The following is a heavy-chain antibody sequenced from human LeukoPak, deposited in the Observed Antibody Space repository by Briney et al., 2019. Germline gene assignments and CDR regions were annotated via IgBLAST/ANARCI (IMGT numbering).Heavy chain of an antibody. CDR3: ARDGSRGSFYFDY. V-gene: IGHV4-4*07. D-gene: IGHD3-10*01. J-gene: IGHJ4*02. CDR1: DGSISSYY. Sequence: SETLSLTCTVSDGSISSYYWNWIRQPAGKRLEWIGRIYSSGSTNYNPSLKTRVTMSVDTSKNQISLRLNSVTAADTAVYYCARDGSRGSFYFDYWGQGTLVTVSS. CDR2: IYSSGST.